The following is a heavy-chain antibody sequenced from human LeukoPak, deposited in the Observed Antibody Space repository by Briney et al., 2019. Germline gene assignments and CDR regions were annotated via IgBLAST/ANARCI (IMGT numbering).Heavy chain of an antibody. CDR1: GFTFSSYE. D-gene: IGHD5-12*01. CDR3: ARGSLHSAYGFDY. Sequence: GGSLRLSCAASGFTFSSYEMNWVRQAPGKGLEWVSHSSSRGSTIYYAGSVKGRFTIARDNAKNSVYLQMNSLRAEDTAVYYCARGSLHSAYGFDYWGQGTLVTVSS. V-gene: IGHV3-48*03. CDR2: SSSRGSTI. J-gene: IGHJ4*02.